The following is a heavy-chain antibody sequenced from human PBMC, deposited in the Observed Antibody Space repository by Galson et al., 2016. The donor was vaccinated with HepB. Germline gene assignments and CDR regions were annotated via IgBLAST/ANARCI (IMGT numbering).Heavy chain of an antibody. CDR2: INKDGSKL. D-gene: IGHD1-20*01. CDR3: ARNNWICGAPRCSAQDY. V-gene: IGHV3-33*07. CDR1: GFAFSQYG. Sequence: SLRLSCAASGFAFSQYGLYWVRQAPGKGLEWVAAINKDGSKLYYGESAKGRFTISRDNSRNTMYLQMDGLRAEDAAVYYCARNNWICGAPRCSAQDYWGQGTLVIVSS. J-gene: IGHJ4*02.